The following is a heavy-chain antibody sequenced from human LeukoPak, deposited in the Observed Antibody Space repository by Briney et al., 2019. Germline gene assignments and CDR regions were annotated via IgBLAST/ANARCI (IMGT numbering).Heavy chain of an antibody. J-gene: IGHJ4*02. CDR2: IYYSGST. D-gene: IGHD3/OR15-3a*01. CDR1: GGSISSYY. V-gene: IGHV4-59*08. CDR3: ARQTGSGLFILP. Sequence: SETLSLTCTVSGGSISSYYWSWIRQPPGKGLEWIGYIYYSGSTNYNPSLKSRVTMSVDTSKNQFSLRLTSVTAADTAVYYCARQTGSGLFILPGGQGTLVTVSS.